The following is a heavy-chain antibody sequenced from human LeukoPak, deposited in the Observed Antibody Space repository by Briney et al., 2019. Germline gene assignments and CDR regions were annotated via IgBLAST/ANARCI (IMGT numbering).Heavy chain of an antibody. D-gene: IGHD2-15*01. J-gene: IGHJ4*02. Sequence: GGSLRLSCAASGFTFSSYAMSWVRQAPGKGLEWVSAINDSGGSTYYPDSVKGRFTISRENSKNTLYLQTKSPRAEDKAVDYCAKDREVVGATAFDYWGQGTLVTVSS. CDR2: INDSGGST. V-gene: IGHV3-23*01. CDR1: GFTFSSYA. CDR3: AKDREVVGATAFDY.